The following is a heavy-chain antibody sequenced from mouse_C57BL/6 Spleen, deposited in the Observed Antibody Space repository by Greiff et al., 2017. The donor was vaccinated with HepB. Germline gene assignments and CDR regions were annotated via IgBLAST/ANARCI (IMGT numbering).Heavy chain of an antibody. V-gene: IGHV3-6*01. CDR3: ANHGNYDAMDY. Sequence: VQLKESGPGLVKPSQSLSLTCSVTGYSITSGYYWNWIRQFPGNKLEWMGYISYDGSNNYNPSLKNRISITRDTSKNQFFLKLNSVTTEDTATYYCANHGNYDAMDYWGQGTSVTVSS. CDR2: ISYDGSN. CDR1: GYSITSGYY. D-gene: IGHD2-1*01. J-gene: IGHJ4*01.